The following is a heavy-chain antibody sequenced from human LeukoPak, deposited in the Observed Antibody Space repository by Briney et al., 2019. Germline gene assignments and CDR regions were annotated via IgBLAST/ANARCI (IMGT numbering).Heavy chain of an antibody. J-gene: IGHJ4*02. CDR2: FDPEDGET. V-gene: IGHV1-24*01. CDR3: ATAPYSSSGWYYFDY. CDR1: GYTLTELS. D-gene: IGHD6-19*01. Sequence: ASVKVSCKVSGYTLTELSMHWVRQAPGKGLEWMGGFDPEDGETIYAQKFQGRVTMTEDTSTDTAYMELSSLRSEDMAVYYCATAPYSSSGWYYFDYWGQGTLVTVSS.